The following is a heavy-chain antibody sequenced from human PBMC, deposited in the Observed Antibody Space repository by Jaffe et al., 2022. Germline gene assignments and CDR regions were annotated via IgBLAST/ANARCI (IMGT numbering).Heavy chain of an antibody. CDR2: IRYDGSNK. V-gene: IGHV3-30*02. CDR1: GFTFSSYG. J-gene: IGHJ3*02. D-gene: IGHD1-1*01. Sequence: QVQLVESGGGVVQPGGSLRLSCAASGFTFSSYGMHWVRQAPGKGLEWVAFIRYDGSNKYYADSVKGRFTISRDNSKNTLYLQMNSLRAEDTAVYYCAKDSPHSPRLQYNWNDDGESAFDIWGQGTMVTVSS. CDR3: AKDSPHSPRLQYNWNDDGESAFDI.